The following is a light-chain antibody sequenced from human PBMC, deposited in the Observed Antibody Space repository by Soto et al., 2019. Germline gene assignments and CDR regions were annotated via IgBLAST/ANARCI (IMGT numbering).Light chain of an antibody. J-gene: IGKJ1*01. CDR2: SAA. CDR3: LQHNSYSRT. V-gene: IGKV1-17*03. CDR1: QGISNC. Sequence: DIKMTHSPSAISSSFGDRVSITFRASQGISNCLAWFQQKPGKVPKRLIYSAASLQSGVPSRFSGSGSGTEFTLTISSLLPEDFATYYCLQHNSYSRTFGQGTKVDIK.